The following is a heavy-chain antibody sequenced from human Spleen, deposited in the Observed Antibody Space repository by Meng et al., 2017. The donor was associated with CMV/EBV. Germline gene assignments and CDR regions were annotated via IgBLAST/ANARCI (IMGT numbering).Heavy chain of an antibody. J-gene: IGHJ4*02. CDR2: IYYTGNA. V-gene: IGHV4-30-4*08. D-gene: IGHD2-21*02. Sequence: SETLSLTCAVSGDSISSGDHYWSWIRQPPGKGLEWMGYIYYTGNARYTPSLESRLTISVDTSKNQFSLKLSSVTAADTAVYYCARHAGDSLGVMFDYWGQGTLVTVSS. CDR3: ARHAGDSLGVMFDY. CDR1: GDSISSGDHY.